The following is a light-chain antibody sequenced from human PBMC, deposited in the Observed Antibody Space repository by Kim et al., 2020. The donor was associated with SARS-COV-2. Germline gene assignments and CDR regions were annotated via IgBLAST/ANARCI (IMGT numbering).Light chain of an antibody. Sequence: SYELTQPPSVSVSPGQTASIPCSGDNLGDRYVCWYQQKPGQSPVLVIYHDTKRPSGIPERFSGSNSGNTATLTISGTQTMDEADYYCQAWDSSRVFGGGT. J-gene: IGLJ3*02. CDR3: QAWDSSRV. CDR1: NLGDRY. V-gene: IGLV3-1*01. CDR2: HDT.